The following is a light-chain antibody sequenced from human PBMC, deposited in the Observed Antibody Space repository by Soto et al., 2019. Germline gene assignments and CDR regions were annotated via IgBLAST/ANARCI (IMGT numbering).Light chain of an antibody. V-gene: IGKV1-5*03. J-gene: IGKJ1*01. Sequence: DIQMTQSPSTLSGSVGDRVTITCRASQTISSLLAWYQQKPGKAPKLLIYKASNLDSGVPSRFSGSGSGTEFTLTISSLQPDDFATYYCQQYNSYSTFGQGTKVDI. CDR2: KAS. CDR1: QTISSL. CDR3: QQYNSYST.